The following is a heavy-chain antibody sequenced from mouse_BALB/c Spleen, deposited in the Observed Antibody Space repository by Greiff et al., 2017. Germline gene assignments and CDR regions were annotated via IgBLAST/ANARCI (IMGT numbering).Heavy chain of an antibody. CDR3: ARRRYGNYGFAY. CDR1: GYTFSSYW. V-gene: IGHV1-9*01. Sequence: QVQLKQSGAELMKPGASVKISCKATGYTFSSYWIEWVKQRPGHGLEWIGEILPGSGSTNYNEKFKGKATFTAATSSNTAYMQLSSLTSEDSAVYYCARRRYGNYGFAYWGQGTLVTVSA. D-gene: IGHD2-10*02. J-gene: IGHJ3*01. CDR2: ILPGSGST.